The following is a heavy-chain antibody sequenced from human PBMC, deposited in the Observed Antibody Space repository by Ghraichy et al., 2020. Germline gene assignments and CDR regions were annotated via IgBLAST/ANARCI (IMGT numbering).Heavy chain of an antibody. V-gene: IGHV5-51*01. Sequence: GESLNISCKASGYSFTKYWIGWLRQMPGQGLEWMGIVYPGDSDTRYSPSFQGQVTLSADKSISTASLQWSSLKASDTAMYYCAKLSRGYSGYDYPYYFDSWGQGTLVTVSS. CDR3: AKLSRGYSGYDYPYYFDS. CDR2: VYPGDSDT. D-gene: IGHD5-12*01. J-gene: IGHJ4*02. CDR1: GYSFTKYW.